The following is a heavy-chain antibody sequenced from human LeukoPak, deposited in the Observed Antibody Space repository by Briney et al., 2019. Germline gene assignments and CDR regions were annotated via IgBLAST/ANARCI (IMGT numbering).Heavy chain of an antibody. D-gene: IGHD6-19*01. CDR2: ITGSGTGT. J-gene: IGHJ4*02. CDR3: AKASRGGAVHFDY. CDR1: GFTFSSYA. V-gene: IGHV3-23*01. Sequence: GGSLRLSCAVSGFTFSSYAMSWVRQAPGKGLEWVSAITGSGTGTYYADSVKGQFTISRDNSKNTLYLQMNSLRAEDTGIYYCAKASRGGAVHFDYWGQGTLVTVSS.